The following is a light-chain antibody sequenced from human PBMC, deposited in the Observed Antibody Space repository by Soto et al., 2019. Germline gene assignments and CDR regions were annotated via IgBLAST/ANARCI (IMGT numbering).Light chain of an antibody. CDR2: AAS. CDR1: QTIMTY. J-gene: IGKJ1*01. V-gene: IGKV1-39*01. CDR3: QQSYNSPQT. Sequence: IRMTQSPSSLSASTGDRVTITCRASQTIMTYLNWYQLKPGKPPRLLIYAASSLQSGVPSRFSGSGSGTDFTLTISSLQPEDFATYSCQQSYNSPQTFGQGTKVDIK.